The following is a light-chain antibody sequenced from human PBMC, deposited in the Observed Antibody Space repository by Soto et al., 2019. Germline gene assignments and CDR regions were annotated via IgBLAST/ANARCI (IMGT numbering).Light chain of an antibody. CDR1: QHVSRN. CDR2: GGF. J-gene: IGKJ2*02. Sequence: EIGVTQAPGALSVSPGERATLACRASQHVSRNFAWYRQKPGQAPTLLIYGGFTRATCIPARFSGSGSGTELTLTIISLQAEDFAVYHCWEYNTWPCTFGQGTTLEIK. CDR3: WEYNTWPCT. V-gene: IGKV3-15*01.